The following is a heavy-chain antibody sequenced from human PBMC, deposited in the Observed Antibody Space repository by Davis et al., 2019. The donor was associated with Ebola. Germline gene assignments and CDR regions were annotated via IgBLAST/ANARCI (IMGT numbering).Heavy chain of an antibody. V-gene: IGHV3-49*03. CDR2: IRSKAYGGTT. Sequence: GESLKISCTASGFTFGDYAMSWFRQAPGKGLEWVGFIRSKAYGGTTEYAASVKGRFTISRDDSKSIAYLQMNSLKIEDTAVYYCARESGGGIDYWGQGTLVTVSS. CDR3: ARESGGGIDY. D-gene: IGHD1-26*01. CDR1: GFTFGDYA. J-gene: IGHJ4*02.